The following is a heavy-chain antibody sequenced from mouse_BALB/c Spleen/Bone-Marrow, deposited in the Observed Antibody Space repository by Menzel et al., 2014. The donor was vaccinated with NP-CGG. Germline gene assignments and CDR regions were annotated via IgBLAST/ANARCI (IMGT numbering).Heavy chain of an antibody. V-gene: IGHV7-3*02. CDR3: ARETGYAYGNFAMDY. CDR2: IRNRANGYTT. CDR1: GFTSIDYY. J-gene: IGHJ4*01. D-gene: IGHD2-1*01. Sequence: EVKVEESGGGLVQPGGSLILSCEASGFTSIDYYMTWVRQPPGKALEWLGFIRNRANGYTTEYSASVKGRFTISRDISQSIFYLQMNTLRAEDSATYYCARETGYAYGNFAMDYWGQGTSVTVSS.